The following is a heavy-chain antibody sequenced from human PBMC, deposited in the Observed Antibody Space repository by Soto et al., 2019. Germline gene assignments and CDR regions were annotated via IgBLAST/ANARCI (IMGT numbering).Heavy chain of an antibody. D-gene: IGHD2-15*01. J-gene: IGHJ4*02. Sequence: GASVKVSCKASGYTFTSYGISWVRQAPGQGLEWMGWISAYNGNTNYAQKLQGRVIMTTDTSTSTAYMELRSLRSDDTAVYYCARDVVVVAAIFFDYWGQGTLVTVSS. CDR2: ISAYNGNT. CDR1: GYTFTSYG. V-gene: IGHV1-18*04. CDR3: ARDVVVVAAIFFDY.